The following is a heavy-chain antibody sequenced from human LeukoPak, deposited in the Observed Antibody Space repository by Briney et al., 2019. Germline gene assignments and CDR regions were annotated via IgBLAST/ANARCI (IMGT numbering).Heavy chain of an antibody. CDR2: ISGSGGST. D-gene: IGHD3-22*01. Sequence: GGSLRLSCAASGFTFSSYAMSWVRQAPGKGLEWVSAISGSGGSTYYADSVKGRFTISRDNSKNTLYLQMNSLRAEDTAVYYCARAGSYYYDSSGYYNHWGQGTLVTVSS. J-gene: IGHJ5*02. V-gene: IGHV3-23*01. CDR3: ARAGSYYYDSSGYYNH. CDR1: GFTFSSYA.